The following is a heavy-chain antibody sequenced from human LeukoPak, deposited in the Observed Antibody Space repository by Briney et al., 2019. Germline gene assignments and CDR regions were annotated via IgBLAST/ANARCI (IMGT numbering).Heavy chain of an antibody. J-gene: IGHJ6*03. V-gene: IGHV4-39*01. D-gene: IGHD6-19*01. CDR3: ARRSSSGFRYYYYYMDV. CDR1: GGSISSSSYY. Sequence: SETLSLTCTVSGGSISSSSYYWGWIRQPPGKGLEWIGSIYYSGSTYCNPSLKSRVTISVDTSKNQFSLKLSSVTAADTAVYYCARRSSSGFRYYYYYMDVWGKGTTVTISS. CDR2: IYYSGST.